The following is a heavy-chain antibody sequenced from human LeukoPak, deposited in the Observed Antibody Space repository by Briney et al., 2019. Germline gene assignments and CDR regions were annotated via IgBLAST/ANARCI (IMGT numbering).Heavy chain of an antibody. CDR1: GGSFSGYY. V-gene: IGHV4-34*01. Sequence: SETLSLTCAVYGGSFSGYYWSWIRQPPGKGREWIGEINHSGSTNYNPSLKSRVSISVDSSKNQFSLKVSSVTAADTAVYYCARGSDTAAGLYWGQGTLVTVSS. J-gene: IGHJ4*02. CDR3: ARGSDTAAGLY. CDR2: INHSGST. D-gene: IGHD6-13*01.